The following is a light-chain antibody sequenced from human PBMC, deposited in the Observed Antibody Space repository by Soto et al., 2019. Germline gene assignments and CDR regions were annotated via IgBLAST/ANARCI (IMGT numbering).Light chain of an antibody. J-gene: IGKJ1*01. V-gene: IGKV3-15*01. Sequence: EIVMTQSPATLSVSPGKRATLSCRASQSVSSSLAWYQQKPGQAPRLLIYATSTRATGVPARFSGSGSGTEFTLTVSSLQPEDFEVYYCQQYNSWPETFGQGTKVEIE. CDR3: QQYNSWPET. CDR2: ATS. CDR1: QSVSSS.